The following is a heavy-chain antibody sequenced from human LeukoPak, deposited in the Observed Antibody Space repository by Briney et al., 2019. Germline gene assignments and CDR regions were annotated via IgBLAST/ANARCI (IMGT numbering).Heavy chain of an antibody. CDR1: GYSFASYW. CDR3: AGHLYTGSSYVPDDY. CDR2: IYPGDSDT. J-gene: IGHJ4*02. D-gene: IGHD1-26*01. Sequence: GESLKISCKGSGYSFASYWIGWVRQMPGKGLEWMGIIYPGDSDTRYSPSFQGQVSISADKSISAAYLQWSSLKASDTAMYYCAGHLYTGSSYVPDDYWGQGTLVTVSS. V-gene: IGHV5-51*01.